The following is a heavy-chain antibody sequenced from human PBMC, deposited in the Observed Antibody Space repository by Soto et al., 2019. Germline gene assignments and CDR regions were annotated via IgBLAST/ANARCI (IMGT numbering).Heavy chain of an antibody. Sequence: EVQLLESGGGLVQPGGSLRLSCAASGFPFTKYAMSWVRQAPGKGLEWVSAISGSGSRTYYADSVKGRFTTSRDNSKNKVYLQMNSLRAEDTDVYYCAKDKEVGGIDSGYYTPLENWGQGTLVTVSS. D-gene: IGHD3-22*01. CDR1: GFPFTKYA. CDR3: AKDKEVGGIDSGYYTPLEN. CDR2: ISGSGSRT. V-gene: IGHV3-23*01. J-gene: IGHJ4*02.